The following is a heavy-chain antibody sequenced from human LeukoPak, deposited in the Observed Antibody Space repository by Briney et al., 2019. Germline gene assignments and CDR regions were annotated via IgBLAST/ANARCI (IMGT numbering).Heavy chain of an antibody. CDR3: ARGGGVRGVISY. Sequence: PSETLSLTCTVSGDSINTYYWNWIRQPPGKGLEWIGCISYSGSTNYNPSLKSRVTISVDTSKNQFSLKLSSVTAADTAVYYCARGGGVRGVISYWGQGTLVTVSS. V-gene: IGHV4-59*12. CDR1: GDSINTYY. CDR2: ISYSGST. J-gene: IGHJ4*02. D-gene: IGHD3-10*01.